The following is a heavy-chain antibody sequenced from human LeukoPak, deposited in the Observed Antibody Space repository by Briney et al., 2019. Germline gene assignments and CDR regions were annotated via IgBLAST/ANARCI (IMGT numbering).Heavy chain of an antibody. D-gene: IGHD3-22*01. CDR1: GFTFSTYS. V-gene: IGHV3-48*02. J-gene: IGHJ3*02. CDR2: ISSRSGTI. CDR3: ARDYDTTGRAFDI. Sequence: GGSLRLSCAASGFTFSTYSMNWVRQAPGKVLEWVSYISSRSGTIHYADSVKGRFTISRDNAKNSMYLQINSLRDEDTAVYYCARDYDTTGRAFDIWGQGTMVTVSS.